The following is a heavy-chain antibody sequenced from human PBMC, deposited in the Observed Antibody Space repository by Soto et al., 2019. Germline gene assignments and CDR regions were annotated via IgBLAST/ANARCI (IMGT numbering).Heavy chain of an antibody. Sequence: GGSLRLSCAASGFTFSNFEVNWVRQAPGKGLEWVSYITSTGASIYYADSVKGRFTISRDNAKNSLFLQMNRLRAEDTAVYYCARGNSPVNVFWGQGTLVTVSS. CDR3: ARGNSPVNVF. D-gene: IGHD3-16*02. J-gene: IGHJ4*02. V-gene: IGHV3-48*03. CDR1: GFTFSNFE. CDR2: ITSTGASI.